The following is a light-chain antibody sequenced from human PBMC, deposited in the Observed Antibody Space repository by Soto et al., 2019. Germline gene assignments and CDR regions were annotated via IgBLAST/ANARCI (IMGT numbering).Light chain of an antibody. V-gene: IGLV2-14*01. Sequence: QSALTQPASVSGSPGQSITISCTGTSSDVGGYNYVSWYQQHPGKAPKLMIYEVSNRPSGVSNRFSGSKSGNTASLTIPGLQAEDEADYYCSSYTSSSTLEGYVFGTGTKLTVL. CDR1: SSDVGGYNY. J-gene: IGLJ1*01. CDR2: EVS. CDR3: SSYTSSSTLEGYV.